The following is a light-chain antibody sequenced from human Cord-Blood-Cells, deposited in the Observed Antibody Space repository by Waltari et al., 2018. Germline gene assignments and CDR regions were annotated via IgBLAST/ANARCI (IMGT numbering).Light chain of an antibody. Sequence: QSALTQPASVSGSPGQSITISCTGTSSDVGSYNLVSWYQQHPGKAPKLMIYEGSKRPSGVSNRLSGFKSGNTASLTISGLQAEDEADYYCCSYAGSSTVVFGGGTKLTVL. CDR2: EGS. V-gene: IGLV2-23*01. J-gene: IGLJ2*01. CDR3: CSYAGSSTVV. CDR1: SSDVGSYNL.